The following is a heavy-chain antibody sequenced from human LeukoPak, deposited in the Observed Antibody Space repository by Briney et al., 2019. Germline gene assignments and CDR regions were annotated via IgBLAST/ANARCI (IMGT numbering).Heavy chain of an antibody. D-gene: IGHD1-1*01. CDR1: GFAFSRYS. Sequence: GGSLRLSCAASGFAFSRYSMNWVRQAPGKGLEWVSSISSSSNYIYYADSVKGRFTISRDNAKNSLYLRMNSLRAEDTAVYYCARDREEAGTTFGYWGQGTLVTVSS. J-gene: IGHJ4*02. CDR3: ARDREEAGTTFGY. CDR2: ISSSSNYI. V-gene: IGHV3-21*01.